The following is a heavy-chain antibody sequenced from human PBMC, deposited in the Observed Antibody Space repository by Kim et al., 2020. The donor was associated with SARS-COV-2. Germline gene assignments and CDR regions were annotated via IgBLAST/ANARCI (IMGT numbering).Heavy chain of an antibody. D-gene: IGHD6-13*01. CDR2: ISYDGSNK. CDR1: GFTFSSYG. V-gene: IGHV3-33*05. J-gene: IGHJ4*02. CDR3: AREAGTVSIAAAGPFDY. Sequence: GGSLRLSCAASGFTFSSYGMHWVRQAPGKGLEWVAVISYDGSNKYYADSVKGRFTISRDNSKNTLYLQMNSLRAEDTAVYYCAREAGTVSIAAAGPFDYWGQGTLVTVSS.